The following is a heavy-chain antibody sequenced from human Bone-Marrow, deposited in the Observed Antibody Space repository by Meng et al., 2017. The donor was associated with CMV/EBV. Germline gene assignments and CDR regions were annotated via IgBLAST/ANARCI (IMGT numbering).Heavy chain of an antibody. J-gene: IGHJ4*02. V-gene: IGHV1-69*10. CDR1: GGTFSSYA. D-gene: IGHD6-19*01. Sequence: SGKVSCKASGGTFSSYAISWVRQAPGQGLEWMGGIIPILGIANYAQKFQGRVTITTDESTSTAYMELSSLRSEDTAVYYCASSIAVAGTPFDYWGQGTLVTVSS. CDR3: ASSIAVAGTPFDY. CDR2: IIPILGIA.